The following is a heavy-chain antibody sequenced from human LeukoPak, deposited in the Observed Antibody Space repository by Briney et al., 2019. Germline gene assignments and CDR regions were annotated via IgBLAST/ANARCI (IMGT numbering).Heavy chain of an antibody. Sequence: GGSLRLSCAASGFTFSSYGMHWVRQAPGKGLEWVAFIRYDGSNKYYADSVKGRFTISRDNSKNTLYLQMNSLRAEDTAVYYCAKTSLTYYDFWSGLSNDDYWGQGTLVTVSS. CDR3: AKTSLTYYDFWSGLSNDDY. CDR2: IRYDGSNK. D-gene: IGHD3-3*01. V-gene: IGHV3-30*02. J-gene: IGHJ4*02. CDR1: GFTFSSYG.